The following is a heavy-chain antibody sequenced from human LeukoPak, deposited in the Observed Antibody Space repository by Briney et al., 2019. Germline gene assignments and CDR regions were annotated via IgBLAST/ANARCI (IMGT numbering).Heavy chain of an antibody. CDR3: AREAGTYYDFWSGYSSFDY. J-gene: IGHJ4*02. CDR2: IIPILGIA. Sequence: SVKVSCKASGGTFSSYAISWVRQAPGQGLEWMGRIIPILGIANYAQKFQGRVTITADKSTSTAYMELSSLRSEDTAVYYCAREAGTYYDFWSGYSSFDYWGQGTLVTVSS. V-gene: IGHV1-69*04. D-gene: IGHD3-3*01. CDR1: GGTFSSYA.